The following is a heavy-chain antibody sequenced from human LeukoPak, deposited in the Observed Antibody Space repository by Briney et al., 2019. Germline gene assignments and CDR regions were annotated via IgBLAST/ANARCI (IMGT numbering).Heavy chain of an antibody. CDR3: ARGDNEAAYYYYYMDV. J-gene: IGHJ6*03. CDR1: GFTFRSYW. Sequence: GGSLRLSCAAAGFTFRSYWMQWVRQPPGKWPVWVSRINSDGSITTYADSVKGRFTISRDNAKNTLFLQMNSLRAEDTAVYYCARGDNEAAYYYYYMDVWGKGTTVTVSS. D-gene: IGHD1-1*01. V-gene: IGHV3-74*01. CDR2: INSDGSIT.